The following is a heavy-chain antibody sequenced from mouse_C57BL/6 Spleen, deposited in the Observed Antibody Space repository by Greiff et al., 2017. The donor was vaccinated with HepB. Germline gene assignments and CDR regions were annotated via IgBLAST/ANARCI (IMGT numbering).Heavy chain of an antibody. D-gene: IGHD1-1*01. Sequence: QVQLKQSGAELVKPGASVKLSCKASGYTFTSYWMHWVKQRPGQGLEWIGMIHPNSGSTNYNEKFKSKATLTVDKSSSTAYMQLSSLTSEDSAVYYCARFPFITTVVEVYWGQGTTLTVSS. CDR2: IHPNSGST. CDR1: GYTFTSYW. J-gene: IGHJ2*01. CDR3: ARFPFITTVVEVY. V-gene: IGHV1-64*01.